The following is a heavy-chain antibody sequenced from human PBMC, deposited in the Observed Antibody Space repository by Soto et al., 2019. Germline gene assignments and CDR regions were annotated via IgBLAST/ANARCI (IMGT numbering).Heavy chain of an antibody. Sequence: EAQLVQSGGGLVQPGGSMRLSCVASGLTFSNYWMNWVRQAPGKGLVWVSSIKFDGSLTPYADSVKGRFTISRDNARSTLYLQMNSLSAEDTAVYYCARDECKAIVGRYDNWGQGTLVTVSS. V-gene: IGHV3-74*02. CDR2: IKFDGSLT. J-gene: IGHJ4*02. CDR3: ARDECKAIVGRYDN. CDR1: GLTFSNYW. D-gene: IGHD3-16*02.